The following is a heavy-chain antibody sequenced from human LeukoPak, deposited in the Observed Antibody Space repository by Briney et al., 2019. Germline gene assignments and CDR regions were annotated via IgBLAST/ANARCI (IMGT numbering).Heavy chain of an antibody. CDR1: GFTFSSYA. CDR2: ISYDGSNK. CDR3: ASLTYYDFWSGYSQGQY. Sequence: GRSLRLSCAASGFTFSSYAMHWVRQAPGKGLEWVAVISYDGSNKYYADSVKGRFTISRDNSKNTLYLQMSSLRAEDTAVYYCASLTYYDFWSGYSQGQYWGQGTLVTVSS. V-gene: IGHV3-30-3*01. D-gene: IGHD3-3*01. J-gene: IGHJ4*02.